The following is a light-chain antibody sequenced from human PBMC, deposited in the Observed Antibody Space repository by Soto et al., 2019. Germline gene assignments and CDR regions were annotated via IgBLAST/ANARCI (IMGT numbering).Light chain of an antibody. J-gene: IGLJ1*01. CDR1: SSDVGAYDY. CDR3: SSYTTSSTRV. CDR2: EVS. V-gene: IGLV2-14*03. Sequence: QSVLTQPASVSGSPGQSITISCTGTSSDVGAYDYVSWYQQHPDKAPKLMIYEVSYRPSGVSNRFSGSKSVNTATLTISGLQAEDEADYYCSSYTTSSTRVFGTGTKVNVL.